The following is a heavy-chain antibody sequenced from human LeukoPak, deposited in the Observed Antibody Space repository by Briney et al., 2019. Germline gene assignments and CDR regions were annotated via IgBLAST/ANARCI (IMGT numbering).Heavy chain of an antibody. CDR3: ARNPHLRVYDFWSGYTYYFDY. D-gene: IGHD3-3*01. CDR2: IYYSGST. CDR1: GGSISSYY. Sequence: PSETLSLTCTVSGGSISSYYWSWIRQPPGKGLEWIGYIYYSGSTNYNPSLKSRVTISVDTSKNQFSLKLSSVTAADTAVYYCARNPHLRVYDFWSGYTYYFDYWGQGTLVTVSS. V-gene: IGHV4-59*12. J-gene: IGHJ4*02.